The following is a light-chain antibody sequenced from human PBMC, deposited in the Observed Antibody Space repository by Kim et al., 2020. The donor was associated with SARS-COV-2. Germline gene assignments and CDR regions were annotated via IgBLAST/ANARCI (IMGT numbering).Light chain of an antibody. Sequence: VAQGQTASITCSGDELGDKYVVGYQQKPGQVPVLVIYQDTKRASGIPERFSASNSGNTATLTISGTQATDEADYYCQAWDSGTAVVFGGGTQLTVL. CDR2: QDT. V-gene: IGLV3-1*01. J-gene: IGLJ2*01. CDR1: ELGDKY. CDR3: QAWDSGTAVV.